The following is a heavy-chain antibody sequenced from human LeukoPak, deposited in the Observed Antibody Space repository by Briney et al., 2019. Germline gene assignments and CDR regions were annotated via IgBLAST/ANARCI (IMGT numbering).Heavy chain of an antibody. V-gene: IGHV3-30*18. D-gene: IGHD3-10*01. J-gene: IGHJ4*02. CDR3: ANYYGVY. Sequence: SGGSLRLSCAASGFTFSSYGMHWVRQAPGKGLEWVAVISYDGSNKYYADSVKGRFTISRDNSKNTLYLQMNSLRAEDTAVYYCANYYGVYWGQGPLVTVSS. CDR1: GFTFSSYG. CDR2: ISYDGSNK.